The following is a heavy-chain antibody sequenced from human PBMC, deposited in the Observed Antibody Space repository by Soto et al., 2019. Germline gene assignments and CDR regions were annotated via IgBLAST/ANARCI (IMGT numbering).Heavy chain of an antibody. CDR1: GGSVSSGSYY. CDR3: ARGGGVTATFDY. Sequence: PSETLSLTCTVSGGSVSSGSYYWSWIRQPPGKGLEWIGYIYYSGGTNYNPSLKSRVTISADTSKNQFSLKLSSVTAADTAVYYCARGGGVTATFDYWGQGTLVTVS. D-gene: IGHD5-18*01. V-gene: IGHV4-61*01. CDR2: IYYSGGT. J-gene: IGHJ4*02.